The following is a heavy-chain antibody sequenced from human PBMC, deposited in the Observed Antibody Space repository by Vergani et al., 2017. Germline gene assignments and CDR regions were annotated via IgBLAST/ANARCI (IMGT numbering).Heavy chain of an antibody. Sequence: QVQLVQSGAEVKKPGASVKVSCKASGYTFTSYYMHWVRQAPGQGLEWMGIINPSGGSTSYAQQFQGRVTMTRDTSTSTVYKELSNLRSEDTAVYYCARGKLERLYYYYYMDVWGKGTTVTVSS. D-gene: IGHD1-1*01. J-gene: IGHJ6*03. CDR3: ARGKLERLYYYYYMDV. V-gene: IGHV1-46*01. CDR1: GYTFTSYY. CDR2: INPSGGST.